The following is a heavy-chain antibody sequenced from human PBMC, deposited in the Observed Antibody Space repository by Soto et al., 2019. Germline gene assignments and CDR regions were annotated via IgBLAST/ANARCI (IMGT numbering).Heavy chain of an antibody. D-gene: IGHD5-12*01. CDR3: AKDNGSGCDWLRVGDASDI. V-gene: IGHV3-30*18. Sequence: QVPLVESGGGVVQPGRSLRLSCAASGFTFSSYGMHWVRQAPGKGLEWVAVISYDGSNKYYADSVKGRLTISRDNSKTTLYLQMNSLRGEDTAVYYCAKDNGSGCDWLRVGDASDIWGQGTMVTVSS. J-gene: IGHJ3*02. CDR1: GFTFSSYG. CDR2: ISYDGSNK.